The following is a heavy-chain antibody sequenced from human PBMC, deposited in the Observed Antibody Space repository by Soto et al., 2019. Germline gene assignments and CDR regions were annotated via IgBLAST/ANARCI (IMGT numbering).Heavy chain of an antibody. CDR3: ARDPIGYGGWFDP. V-gene: IGHV4-59*01. CDR2: IYYSGST. J-gene: IGHJ5*02. Sequence: QVQLQESGPGLVKPSETLSLTCTVSGGSISGYYWSWIRQPPGKGLEWIGYIYYSGSTNYNPSLKSRVTISVDTPKYQFSLKLSSVTAADTAVYYCARDPIGYGGWFDPWGQGTLVTVSS. CDR1: GGSISGYY. D-gene: IGHD5-12*01.